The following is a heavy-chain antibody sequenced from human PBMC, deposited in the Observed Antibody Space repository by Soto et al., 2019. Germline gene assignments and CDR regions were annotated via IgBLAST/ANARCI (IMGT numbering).Heavy chain of an antibody. Sequence: QVQLVQSGAEVREPGASVKVSCKPSGATFSGNFFHWVRQAPGQGLEWMGWINPDNGDTNYAQKFQDRVTMTRDTSISTAYMDLSRLRSDDTAVYFCTRDRAGANLQYWGQGTQVTVSS. CDR3: TRDRAGANLQY. D-gene: IGHD7-27*01. CDR2: INPDNGDT. J-gene: IGHJ4*02. V-gene: IGHV1-2*02. CDR1: GATFSGNF.